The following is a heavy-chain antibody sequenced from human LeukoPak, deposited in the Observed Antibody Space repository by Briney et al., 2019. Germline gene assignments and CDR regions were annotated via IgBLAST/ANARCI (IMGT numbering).Heavy chain of an antibody. D-gene: IGHD3-10*01. CDR2: IDWDDDK. CDR1: GFSLSTSGMC. CDR3: ARSSMVRGVIISIYYGMDV. Sequence: ESGPTLVNPAQTLTLTCTFSGFSLSTSGMCVSWIRQPPGKALEWLARIDWDDDKYYSTSLKTRLTISKDNSKNQVVLTMTSMDPVDTATYYCARSSMVRGVIISIYYGMDVWGQGTTVTVSS. V-gene: IGHV2-70*11. J-gene: IGHJ6*02.